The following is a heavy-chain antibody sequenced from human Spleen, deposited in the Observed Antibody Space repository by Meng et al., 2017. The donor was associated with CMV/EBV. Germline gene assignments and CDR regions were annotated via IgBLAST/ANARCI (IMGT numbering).Heavy chain of an antibody. CDR1: GFTVSSNY. J-gene: IGHJ6*02. Sequence: GESLKISCAASGFTVSSNYMSWVRQAPGQGLEWVANIEQDGSEEYYVDSVRGRFTISRDNAKNSLYLLMDSLRAEDTAVYFCARELGGYSHGKNSGYHYYGMDVWGQGTTVTVSS. D-gene: IGHD5-18*01. CDR3: ARELGGYSHGKNSGYHYYGMDV. V-gene: IGHV3-7*01. CDR2: IEQDGSEE.